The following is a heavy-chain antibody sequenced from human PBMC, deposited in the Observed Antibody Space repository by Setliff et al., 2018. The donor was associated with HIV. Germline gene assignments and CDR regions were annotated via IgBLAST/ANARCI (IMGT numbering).Heavy chain of an antibody. D-gene: IGHD3-22*01. CDR1: GCSYTDYY. V-gene: IGHV1-2*04. J-gene: IGHJ4*02. CDR3: ARGMDYYDTSGYYQYYFDY. Sequence: SGKVSCTPSGCSYTDYYIHWGRKAPGQGLEWVGWINPKSDGTNYAQKFQGWITMTRDTSISTAYMGLSRLSSDDTAVYYCARGMDYYDTSGYYQYYFDYWGQGTLVTVSS. CDR2: INPKSDGT.